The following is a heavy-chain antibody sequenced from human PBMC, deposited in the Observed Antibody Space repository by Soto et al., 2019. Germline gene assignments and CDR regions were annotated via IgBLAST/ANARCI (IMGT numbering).Heavy chain of an antibody. Sequence: GESLKISCKGFGYSFTSYLISWVRQMPGKGLEWMGRIDPSDPYTNYSPTFQGHVTMSFDKSINTAYLQWSSLKASDNAMYYCARADRYNYGMDVWGQGTSVTVSS. V-gene: IGHV5-10-1*01. J-gene: IGHJ6*02. CDR1: GYSFTSYL. CDR3: ARADRYNYGMDV. CDR2: IDPSDPYT.